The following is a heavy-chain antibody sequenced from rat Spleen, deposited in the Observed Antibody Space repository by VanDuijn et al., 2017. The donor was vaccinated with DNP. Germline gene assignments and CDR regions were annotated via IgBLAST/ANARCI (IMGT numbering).Heavy chain of an antibody. J-gene: IGHJ2*01. CDR3: ATDPSGANWFDY. D-gene: IGHD1-1*01. Sequence: EVQLVESGGGLVQPGRSMKLSCAASGFTFSNSDMAWVRQAPTKGLEWVASISTSGGSTYYRDSVKGRFTISRDNAKSTLYLQMDSLRSEDTATYYCATDPSGANWFDYWGQGVMVTVSS. V-gene: IGHV5-25*01. CDR2: ISTSGGST. CDR1: GFTFSNSD.